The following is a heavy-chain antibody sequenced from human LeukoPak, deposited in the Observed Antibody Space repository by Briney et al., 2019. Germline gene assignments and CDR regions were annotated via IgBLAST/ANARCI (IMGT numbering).Heavy chain of an antibody. V-gene: IGHV4-4*02. CDR2: IYHSGST. D-gene: IGHD6-13*01. CDR1: GFTFGSYG. J-gene: IGHJ4*02. Sequence: GSLRLSCAASGFTFGSYGMHWVRQPPGKGLEWIGEIYHSGSTNYNPSLKSRVTISVDKSKNQFSLKVSSVTAADTAVYYCARATGYSSSWYENAFDYWGQGTLVTVSS. CDR3: ARATGYSSSWYENAFDY.